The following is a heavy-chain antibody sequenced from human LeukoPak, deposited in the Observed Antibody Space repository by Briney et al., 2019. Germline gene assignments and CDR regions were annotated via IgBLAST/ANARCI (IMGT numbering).Heavy chain of an antibody. CDR1: GFTFDDYA. D-gene: IGHD3-10*01. CDR3: AKSSGSGTYFNPFDY. J-gene: IGHJ4*02. CDR2: INWNSGNI. Sequence: GRSLRLSCAASGFTFDDYAMHWVRQPPGKGLEWVSGINWNSGNIAYADSVKGRFTISRDNGKDSLYLQMNSLRAEDMALYYCAKSSGSGTYFNPFDYWGQGTLVTVSS. V-gene: IGHV3-9*03.